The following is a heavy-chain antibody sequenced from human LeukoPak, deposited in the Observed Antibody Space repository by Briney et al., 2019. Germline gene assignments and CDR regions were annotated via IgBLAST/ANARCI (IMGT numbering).Heavy chain of an antibody. Sequence: SETLSLTCTVSGGSVTSGSYYWAWIRQPPGKGLEWVGSITYSGNTYYSASLRSRVTISVDTSKNQFSLKLSSVTAADTAVYYCARGGSSGWYSFDYWGQGTLVTVSS. D-gene: IGHD6-19*01. V-gene: IGHV4-39*07. J-gene: IGHJ4*02. CDR3: ARGGSSGWYSFDY. CDR1: GGSVTSGSYY. CDR2: ITYSGNT.